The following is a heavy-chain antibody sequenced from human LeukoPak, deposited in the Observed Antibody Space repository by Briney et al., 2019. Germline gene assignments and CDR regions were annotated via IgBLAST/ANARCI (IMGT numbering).Heavy chain of an antibody. Sequence: PSETLSLTCTVSGGSISSSSYYWGWIRQPPGKGLEWIGSIYYSGSTYYNPSLKSRVTISVDTSKNQFSLKLSSVTAADTAVYYCARDSAWAVDYWGQGTLVTVSS. J-gene: IGHJ4*02. D-gene: IGHD3-10*01. CDR3: ARDSAWAVDY. CDR2: IYYSGST. CDR1: GGSISSSSYY. V-gene: IGHV4-39*07.